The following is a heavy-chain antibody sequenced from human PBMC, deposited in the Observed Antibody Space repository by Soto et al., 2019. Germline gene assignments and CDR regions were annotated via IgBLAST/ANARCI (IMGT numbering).Heavy chain of an antibody. J-gene: IGHJ4*02. V-gene: IGHV3-23*01. D-gene: IGHD2-15*01. CDR2: ISGSGGST. CDR3: AKGSRFNLAYFDY. CDR1: GFTFSSYA. Sequence: EVQLLESGGGLVQPGGSLRLSCAASGFTFSSYAMSWVRQAPGTGLEWVSAISGSGGSTYYADSVKGRFTISRDNSKNTLYLQMNSLRAEDTAVYYCAKGSRFNLAYFDYWGQGTLVTVSS.